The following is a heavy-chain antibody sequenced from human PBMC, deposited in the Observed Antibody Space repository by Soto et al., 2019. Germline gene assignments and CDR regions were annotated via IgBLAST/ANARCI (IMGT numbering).Heavy chain of an antibody. CDR2: IIPVFGTP. CDR1: GGSLSNFG. V-gene: IGHV1-69*12. CDR3: ARGDATKIVVTTYYAMDV. Sequence: QVQLVQSGADVKKPGSSVKVSCTASGGSLSNFGISWVRQAPGQGLEWMGAIIPVFGTPNYAQKFQDRVTIIADESTSTVDMEVRSLTSEDTAVYYCARGDATKIVVTTYYAMDVWGQGTTVTVSS. D-gene: IGHD3-22*01. J-gene: IGHJ6*02.